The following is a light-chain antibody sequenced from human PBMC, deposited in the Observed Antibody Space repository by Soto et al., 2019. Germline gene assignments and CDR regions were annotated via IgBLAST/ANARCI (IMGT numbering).Light chain of an antibody. V-gene: IGLV2-18*02. J-gene: IGLJ1*01. CDR2: EGS. CDR3: NSYTSSSTYV. CDR1: SSDIGNYNR. Sequence: QSALTQPPSVSGSPGQSVTISCTGTSSDIGNYNRASWYQQPPGTAPKLMIYEGSNLPSGVPDRFSGSKSGNTASLTISGLQAEDEADYYCNSYTSSSTYVFGTGTKVPVL.